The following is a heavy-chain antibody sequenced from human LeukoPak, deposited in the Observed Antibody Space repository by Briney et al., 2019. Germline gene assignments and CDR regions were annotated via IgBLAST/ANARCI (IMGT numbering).Heavy chain of an antibody. J-gene: IGHJ4*02. D-gene: IGHD6-13*01. V-gene: IGHV4-59*01. CDR3: ASGTYYYFDF. CDR1: GGSISSYY. CDR2: IHYSGST. Sequence: SETLSLTCTVSGGSISSYYWLWIRQPPGKGLEWIGYIHYSGSTNYNPSLKSPFTISVDTSKSQFSLKVNSVTAADTAVYYCASGTYYYFDFWGQGALVTVSS.